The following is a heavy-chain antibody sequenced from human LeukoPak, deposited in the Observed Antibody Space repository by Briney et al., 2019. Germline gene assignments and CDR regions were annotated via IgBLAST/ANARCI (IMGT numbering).Heavy chain of an antibody. J-gene: IGHJ3*02. V-gene: IGHV1-2*02. CDR3: ASTIAVAGRENAFDI. D-gene: IGHD6-19*01. Sequence: ASVKVSCKASGYTFTGYYMHWVRQAPGQGLEWMGWINPNSGGTNYAQKFQGRVTMTSDTSISTAYMELSRLRSDDTAVYYCASTIAVAGRENAFDIWAQGTMVTVSS. CDR2: INPNSGGT. CDR1: GYTFTGYY.